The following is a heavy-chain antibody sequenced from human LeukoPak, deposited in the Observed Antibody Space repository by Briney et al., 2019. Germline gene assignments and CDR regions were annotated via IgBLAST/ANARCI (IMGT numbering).Heavy chain of an antibody. CDR1: GFTFSSYS. D-gene: IGHD1-14*01. Sequence: GGSLRLSCAASGFTFSSYSMNWVRQAPGKGLEWVSSITSSSSYIYYADSVKGRFTISRDNSKNTLYLQVNNLRAEDTAVYYCAKDDNGPQDQWGRDTLVTVSS. V-gene: IGHV3-21*01. CDR3: AKDDNGPQDQ. J-gene: IGHJ1*01. CDR2: ITSSSSYI.